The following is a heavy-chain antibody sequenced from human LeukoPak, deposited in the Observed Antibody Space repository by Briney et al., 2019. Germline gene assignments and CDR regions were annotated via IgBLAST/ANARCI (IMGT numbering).Heavy chain of an antibody. Sequence: SETLSLTCTVSGYSISSGSYWGWVRQPPGKGLEWIGSIYHSGNTYYNPSLKSRVTISVDTSKNQFSLKLSSVTAADTAVYYCAGELDYYDSSGYYAYWGQGTLVTVSS. J-gene: IGHJ4*02. CDR1: GYSISSGSY. CDR3: AGELDYYDSSGYYAY. CDR2: IYHSGNT. V-gene: IGHV4-38-2*02. D-gene: IGHD3-22*01.